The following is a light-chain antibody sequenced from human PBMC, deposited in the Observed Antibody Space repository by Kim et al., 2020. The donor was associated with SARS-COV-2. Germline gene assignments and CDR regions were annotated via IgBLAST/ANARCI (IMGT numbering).Light chain of an antibody. V-gene: IGLV1-51*01. Sequence: QSVLTQPPSVSAAPGQKVTISCSGSSSNIGNNFVSWYQQFPGKAPKLLISDNDERPSGIPDRFSGSKSGTSATLAITGLQPGDEADYYCGTWDGSLNAVVFGGGTQLTVL. CDR1: SSNIGNNF. J-gene: IGLJ2*01. CDR2: DND. CDR3: GTWDGSLNAVV.